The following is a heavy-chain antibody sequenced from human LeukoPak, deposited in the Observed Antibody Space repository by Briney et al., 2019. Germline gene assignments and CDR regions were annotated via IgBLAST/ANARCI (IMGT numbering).Heavy chain of an antibody. Sequence: PGGSLRLSCAASGFTFSSYAMSWVRQAPGKGLEWVSAISGSGGSTYYADSVKGRFTISRDNSKNTLYLQMNSLRAEDTAVYYCAKADPELVGEDSGDYWGQGTLVTVPS. CDR3: AKADPELVGEDSGDY. D-gene: IGHD3-16*01. CDR2: ISGSGGST. J-gene: IGHJ4*02. CDR1: GFTFSSYA. V-gene: IGHV3-23*01.